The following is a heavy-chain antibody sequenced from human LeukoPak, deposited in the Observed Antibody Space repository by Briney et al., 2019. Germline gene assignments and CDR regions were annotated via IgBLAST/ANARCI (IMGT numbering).Heavy chain of an antibody. V-gene: IGHV4-59*08. CDR1: GGSISSYY. D-gene: IGHD6-13*01. Sequence: ESGPTLVKPSETLSLTCTVSGGSISSYYWNWIRQPPGKGLEWIGYTHHSGNTLYNPSLKSRVTTSVDTSKNQFSLSLSSVTAADTAVYYCASFKALEQLATFTFDYWGQGTLVTVSS. CDR3: ASFKALEQLATFTFDY. J-gene: IGHJ4*02. CDR2: THHSGNT.